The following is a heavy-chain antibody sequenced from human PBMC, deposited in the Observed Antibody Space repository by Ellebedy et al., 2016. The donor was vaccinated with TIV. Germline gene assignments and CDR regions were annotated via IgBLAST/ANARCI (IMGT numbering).Heavy chain of an antibody. V-gene: IGHV3-7*01. CDR1: GFTFSRYW. J-gene: IGHJ4*02. D-gene: IGHD2-15*01. CDR2: INPLGSQK. CDR3: AAEAWWRLDS. Sequence: PGGSLRLSCAASGFTFSRYWMSWVRQAPGKGLEWVAKINPLGSQKSYVDSVKGRFTISRDNAENSLFLEMNSLGVEDTAVYYCAAEAWWRLDSWGQGTLVTVSS.